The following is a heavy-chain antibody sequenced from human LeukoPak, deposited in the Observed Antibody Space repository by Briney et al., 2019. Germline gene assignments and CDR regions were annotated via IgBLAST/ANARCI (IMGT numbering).Heavy chain of an antibody. CDR2: IYPGDSDT. D-gene: IGHD6-13*01. V-gene: IGHV5-51*01. CDR3: ARAYSSSLNWFDP. J-gene: IGHJ5*02. CDR1: GYSFTSYW. Sequence: GESLKISCKGSGYSFTSYWIGWVRQVPGKGLEWMGIIYPGDSDTRYSPSFQGQVTISADKSISTAYPQWSSLKASDTAMYYCARAYSSSLNWFDPWGQGTLVTVSS.